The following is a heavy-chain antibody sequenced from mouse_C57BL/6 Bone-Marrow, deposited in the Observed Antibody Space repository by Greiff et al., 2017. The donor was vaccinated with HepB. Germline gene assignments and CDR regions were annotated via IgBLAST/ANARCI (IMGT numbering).Heavy chain of an antibody. Sequence: EVQLVESEGGLVQPGRSMKLSCTASGFTFSDYYMAWVRQVPEKGLEWVANINYDGSSTYYLDSLKSRFIISRDNAKNILYLQMSSLKSEDTATYYCARERNSSYDAMDYWGQGTSVTVSS. V-gene: IGHV5-16*01. D-gene: IGHD1-1*01. J-gene: IGHJ4*01. CDR3: ARERNSSYDAMDY. CDR2: INYDGSST. CDR1: GFTFSDYY.